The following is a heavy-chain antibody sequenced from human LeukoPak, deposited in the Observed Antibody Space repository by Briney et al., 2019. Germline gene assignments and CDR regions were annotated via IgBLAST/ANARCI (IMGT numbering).Heavy chain of an antibody. CDR1: EFIVSINY. J-gene: IGHJ4*02. Sequence: LSGGSLRLSCAASEFIVSINYMTWVRQAPGKGLEWVSLIYSRGDTKYADSVKGRFTISRDNAKNSLYLQMNSLRAEDTAVYYCARGFPKYDYWGQGTLVTVSS. V-gene: IGHV3-66*01. CDR3: ARGFPKYDY. CDR2: IYSRGDT.